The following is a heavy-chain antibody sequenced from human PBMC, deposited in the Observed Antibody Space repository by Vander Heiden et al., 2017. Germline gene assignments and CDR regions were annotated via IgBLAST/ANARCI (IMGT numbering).Heavy chain of an antibody. CDR2: IYPGDSDT. CDR1: GYRFTDYR. CDR3: ARHPALAVAVDY. J-gene: IGHJ4*02. D-gene: IGHD6-19*01. V-gene: IGHV5-51*01. Sequence: EVQLVQSGAEVKKPGESLKLSCKGSGYRFTDYRIAWVRQLPGKGLEWMGTIYPGDSDTRYSPSFQGQVTISADKSIDTAYLQWSSLKASDTAMYYCARHPALAVAVDYWGQGTLVTVSS.